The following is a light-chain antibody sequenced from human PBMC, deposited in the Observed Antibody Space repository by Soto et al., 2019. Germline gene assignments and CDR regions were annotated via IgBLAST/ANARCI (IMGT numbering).Light chain of an antibody. CDR1: QSLLLSDGYNY. J-gene: IGKJ2*01. CDR2: LGS. V-gene: IGKV2-28*01. Sequence: DIVMTQSPLSLPVTPGEPASISCRSSQSLLLSDGYNYFDWYLQKPGQSPQLLIYLGSNRSSGVHDRFSGSGSGTDFTLKISRVEAEDVGVYYCMQTLQTPYTFGQGTKLDIK. CDR3: MQTLQTPYT.